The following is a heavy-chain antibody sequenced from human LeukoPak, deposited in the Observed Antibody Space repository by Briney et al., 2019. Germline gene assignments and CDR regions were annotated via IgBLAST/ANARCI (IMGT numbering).Heavy chain of an antibody. V-gene: IGHV4-59*06. CDR1: GGSISSYY. Sequence: SETLSLTCTVSGGSISSYYWSWIRQPPGKGLEWIGYIYYSGSTYYNPSLKSRVTISVDTSKNQFSLKLSSVTAADTAVYYCASRSSVVAAIHWGQGTLVTVSS. CDR3: ASRSSVVAAIH. J-gene: IGHJ4*02. D-gene: IGHD2-15*01. CDR2: IYYSGST.